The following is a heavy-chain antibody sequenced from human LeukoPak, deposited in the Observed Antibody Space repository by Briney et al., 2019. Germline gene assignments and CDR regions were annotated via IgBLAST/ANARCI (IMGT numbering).Heavy chain of an antibody. CDR1: GDSVSSNSAA. J-gene: IGHJ4*02. CDR2: TYYRSKWYK. D-gene: IGHD3-10*01. Sequence: SQTLSLTCAISGDSVSSNSAAWNWIRQSPSRGLEWLRRTYYRSKWYKEYAVSVKSRITINADTSKNQFSLQLNSVTPEDTAVYYCARDGGSGTYYFDYWGQGTLVTVSS. V-gene: IGHV6-1*01. CDR3: ARDGGSGTYYFDY.